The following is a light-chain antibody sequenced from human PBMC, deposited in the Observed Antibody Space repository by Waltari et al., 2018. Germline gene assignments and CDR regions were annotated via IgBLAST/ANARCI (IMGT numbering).Light chain of an antibody. CDR1: QSVSSN. Sequence: EIVMTQSPATLSVSQGERATLSCRASQSVSSNLAWYQQKPGQAPRLLIYDASTRATGIPARFSGSGSGTEFTLTISSLQSEDFAVYYCQQYNNWPLWTFGQGTKVEIK. CDR3: QQYNNWPLWT. V-gene: IGKV3-15*01. J-gene: IGKJ1*01. CDR2: DAS.